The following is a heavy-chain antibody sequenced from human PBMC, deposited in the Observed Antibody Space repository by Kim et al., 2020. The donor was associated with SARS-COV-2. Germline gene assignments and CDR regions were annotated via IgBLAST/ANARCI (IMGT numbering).Heavy chain of an antibody. J-gene: IGHJ4*02. V-gene: IGHV7-4-1*02. Sequence: GFKGRFVFSLDTSVSTAYLQISSLKAEDTAVYYCARAYYYGSGAPLTDFDYWGQGTLVTVSS. CDR3: ARAYYYGSGAPLTDFDY. D-gene: IGHD3-10*01.